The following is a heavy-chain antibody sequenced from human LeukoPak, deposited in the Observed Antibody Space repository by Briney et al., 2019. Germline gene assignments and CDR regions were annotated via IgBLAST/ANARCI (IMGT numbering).Heavy chain of an antibody. Sequence: PSETLSLTCTVSGGSISSYYWSWIRQPPGKGLEWIGYIYYSGSTNYNPSLKGRVTISVDTSKNQFSLKLSSVTAADTAVYYCARGGRTGTVDYWGQGTLVTVSS. CDR1: GGSISSYY. D-gene: IGHD1-7*01. CDR3: ARGGRTGTVDY. CDR2: IYYSGST. V-gene: IGHV4-59*01. J-gene: IGHJ4*02.